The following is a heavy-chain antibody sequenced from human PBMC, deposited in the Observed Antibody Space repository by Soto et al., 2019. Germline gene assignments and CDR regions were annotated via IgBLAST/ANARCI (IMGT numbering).Heavy chain of an antibody. CDR1: GYTFTSYG. J-gene: IGHJ3*02. V-gene: IGHV1-18*01. CDR3: ARVGYYYDSSGYYPAFDI. D-gene: IGHD3-22*01. CDR2: ISAYNGNT. Sequence: QGQLVQSGAEVKKPGASVKVSCEASGYTFTSYGISWVRQAPRQGLEWMGWISAYNGNTNYAQKLQGRVTMTTDTSTSTAYMELRSLRSDDTAVYYCARVGYYYDSSGYYPAFDIWGQGTMVTVSS.